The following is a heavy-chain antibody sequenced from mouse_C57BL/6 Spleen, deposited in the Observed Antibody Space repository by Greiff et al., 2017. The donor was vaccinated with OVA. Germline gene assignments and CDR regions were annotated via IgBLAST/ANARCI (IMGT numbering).Heavy chain of an antibody. D-gene: IGHD2-2*01. V-gene: IGHV14-4*01. CDR3: TTITMVTTGFAY. CDR2: IDPENVDT. Sequence: EVQLQQSGAELVRPGASVKLSCTASGFNIKDDYMHWVKQRPEQGLEWIGWIDPENVDTEYASKFQGKATITADTSSNTAYLQLSSLTSEDTAVYYCTTITMVTTGFAYWGQGTLVTVSA. J-gene: IGHJ3*01. CDR1: GFNIKDDY.